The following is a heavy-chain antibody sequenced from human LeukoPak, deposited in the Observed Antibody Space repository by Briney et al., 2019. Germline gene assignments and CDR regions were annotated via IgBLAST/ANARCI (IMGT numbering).Heavy chain of an antibody. CDR2: IYSGGNT. D-gene: IGHD6-19*01. V-gene: IGHV3-53*01. Sequence: GGSLRLSCAASEFSVSNTYMTWVRQAPGKGLEWVSLIYSGGNTYYADSVKGRFTISRDNSKNTLYLQMNSLRAEDTALYYCARGKRFSAWDYWGQGTLVTVSS. J-gene: IGHJ4*02. CDR1: EFSVSNTY. CDR3: ARGKRFSAWDY.